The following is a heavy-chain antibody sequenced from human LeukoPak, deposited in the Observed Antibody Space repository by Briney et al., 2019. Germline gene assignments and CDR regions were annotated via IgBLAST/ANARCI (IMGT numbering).Heavy chain of an antibody. Sequence: ASVKVSCKASGYTFTSYDINWVRQAPGQGLEWMGWMNPNSGNTGYAQKFQGRVTMTRDTSISTASMELSSLRPEDTAVYYCARVAGSQGGDYWGQGTLVTVSS. V-gene: IGHV1-8*01. CDR2: MNPNSGNT. CDR1: GYTFTSYD. CDR3: ARVAGSQGGDY. D-gene: IGHD6-19*01. J-gene: IGHJ4*02.